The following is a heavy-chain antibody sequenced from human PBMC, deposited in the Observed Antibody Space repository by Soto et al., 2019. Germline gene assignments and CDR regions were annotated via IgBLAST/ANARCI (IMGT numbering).Heavy chain of an antibody. J-gene: IGHJ6*03. CDR1: GFTFSDYS. CDR2: ISSGGRST. CDR3: SRVAVDLYYMDV. D-gene: IGHD6-19*01. Sequence: EVQLLESGGGLVQAGGSLRLSCAAYGFTFSDYSMNWVRQEPGRGLEWVSTISSGGRSTYYADSVQGRFTISTDNYNEKVYLQVNSLRAEDTSVYYCSRVAVDLYYMDVWGKGTTVTVSS. V-gene: IGHV3-23*01.